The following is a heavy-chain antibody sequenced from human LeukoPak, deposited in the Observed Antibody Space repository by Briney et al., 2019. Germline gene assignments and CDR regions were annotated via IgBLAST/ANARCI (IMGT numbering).Heavy chain of an antibody. CDR2: IYPGDSDT. V-gene: IGHV5-51*01. CDR1: GYSFTSYW. Sequence: GESLKISCKGSGYSFTSYWIGWVRQMPGKGLEWMGIIYPGDSDTRYSPSFQGQVTISADKSISTAYLQWSSLEASDTAMYYCARRFGFGELLSDAFDIWGQGTMVTVSS. D-gene: IGHD3-10*01. CDR3: ARRFGFGELLSDAFDI. J-gene: IGHJ3*02.